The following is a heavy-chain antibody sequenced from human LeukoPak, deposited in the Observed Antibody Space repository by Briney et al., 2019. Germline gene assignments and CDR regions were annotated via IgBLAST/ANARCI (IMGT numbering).Heavy chain of an antibody. Sequence: ASVKVSCKTSGYTFTDYYIHWVRQAPGQGLEWMGIINPSGSSSSYAQKFQGRVTMTRDTSTSTVYMELSSLRSEDTAVYYCAGGTTNTKGAFDMWGQGTMVTVSS. D-gene: IGHD2-8*01. CDR3: AGGTTNTKGAFDM. V-gene: IGHV1-46*01. CDR2: INPSGSSS. CDR1: GYTFTDYY. J-gene: IGHJ3*02.